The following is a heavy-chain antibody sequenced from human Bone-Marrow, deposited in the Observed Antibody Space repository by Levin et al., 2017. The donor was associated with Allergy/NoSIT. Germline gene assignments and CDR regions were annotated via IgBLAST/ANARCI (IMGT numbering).Heavy chain of an antibody. CDR1: GFTFSSYA. CDR3: ANQWLVLSGFDY. Sequence: SCAASGFTFSSYAMSWVRQAPGKGLEWVSAISGSGGSTYYADSVKGRFTISRDNSKNTLYLQMNSLRAEDTAVYYCANQWLVLSGFDYWGQGTLVTVSS. CDR2: ISGSGGST. V-gene: IGHV3-23*01. J-gene: IGHJ4*02. D-gene: IGHD6-19*01.